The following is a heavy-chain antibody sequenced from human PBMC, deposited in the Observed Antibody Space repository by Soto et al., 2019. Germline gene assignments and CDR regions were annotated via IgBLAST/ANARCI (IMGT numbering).Heavy chain of an antibody. Sequence: PGGSLRLSCAASGFTFSSYAMSWVRQAPGKGLEWVSAISGSGGSTYYADSVKGRFTISRDNSKNTLYLQMNSLRAEDTAVYYCAKYHRYFDWLSTYYFDYWGQGTLVTVSS. CDR2: ISGSGGST. CDR3: AKYHRYFDWLSTYYFDY. D-gene: IGHD3-9*01. V-gene: IGHV3-23*01. CDR1: GFTFSSYA. J-gene: IGHJ4*02.